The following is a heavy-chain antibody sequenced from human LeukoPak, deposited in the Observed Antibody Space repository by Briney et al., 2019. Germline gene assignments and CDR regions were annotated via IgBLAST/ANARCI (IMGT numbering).Heavy chain of an antibody. J-gene: IGHJ3*02. CDR1: GFTFDDYA. D-gene: IGHD6-13*01. V-gene: IGHV3-9*01. CDR3: AKSGYSSSWYDDAFDI. Sequence: GGSLGLSCAASGFTFDDYAMHWVRQAPGKGLEWVSGISWNSGSIGYADSVKGRFTISRDNAKNSLYLQMNSLRAEDTALYYCAKSGYSSSWYDDAFDIWGQGTMVTVSS. CDR2: ISWNSGSI.